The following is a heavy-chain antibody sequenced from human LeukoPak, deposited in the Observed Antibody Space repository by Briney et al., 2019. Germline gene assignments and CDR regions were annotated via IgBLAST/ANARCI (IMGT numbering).Heavy chain of an antibody. CDR2: TNQEGSQK. V-gene: IGHV3-7*04. J-gene: IGHJ4*02. Sequence: PGGSLRLSCAASGFTLSSYWMSSVRQAPGKGLQWVANTNQEGSQKYYVDSVKGRFTISRDNAKNSLYLQMRSLRTEDTAMYYCARYGARDYWGQGTRVTVSS. CDR1: GFTLSSYW. D-gene: IGHD4-17*01. CDR3: ARYGARDY.